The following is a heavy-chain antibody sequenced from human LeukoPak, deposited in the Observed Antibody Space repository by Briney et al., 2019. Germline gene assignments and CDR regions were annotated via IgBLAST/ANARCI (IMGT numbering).Heavy chain of an antibody. CDR1: GGSISSYY. Sequence: SETLSLTCTVSGGSISSYYWSWIRQPPGKGLEWIGYIYYSGSTNYNPSLKSRVTISVDTSKNQFSLKLSSVTAADTAVYYCARDRVDYYGYRFDPWGQGTLVTVSS. V-gene: IGHV4-59*01. CDR2: IYYSGST. D-gene: IGHD3-10*01. J-gene: IGHJ5*02. CDR3: ARDRVDYYGYRFDP.